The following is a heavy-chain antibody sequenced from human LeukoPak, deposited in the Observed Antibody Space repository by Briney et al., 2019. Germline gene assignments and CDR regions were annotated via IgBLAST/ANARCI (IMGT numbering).Heavy chain of an antibody. Sequence: PSETLSLTCTVSGGSISSYYWSWIRQPPGKGLEWIGYIYYSGSTNYNPSLKSRVTISVDTSKNRFSLKLSSVTAADTAVYYCARDRRRAVQRYGFDPWGQGTLVTVSS. CDR2: IYYSGST. CDR3: ARDRRRAVQRYGFDP. CDR1: GGSISSYY. V-gene: IGHV4-59*01. J-gene: IGHJ5*02. D-gene: IGHD1-1*01.